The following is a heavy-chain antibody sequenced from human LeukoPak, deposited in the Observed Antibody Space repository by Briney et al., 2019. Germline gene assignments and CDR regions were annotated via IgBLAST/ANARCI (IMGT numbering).Heavy chain of an antibody. CDR3: AKSYGKVVTTSRFDY. CDR2: ISGSGGST. Sequence: GGSLRLSCAASGFTFSSYAMSWVRQAPGKGLEWVSAISGSGGSTYYADSVKGRFTISRDNSKNTLYLQMNSLRAEDTAVYYCAKSYGKVVTTSRFDYWGQGTLVTVSS. V-gene: IGHV3-23*01. D-gene: IGHD3-22*01. CDR1: GFTFSSYA. J-gene: IGHJ4*02.